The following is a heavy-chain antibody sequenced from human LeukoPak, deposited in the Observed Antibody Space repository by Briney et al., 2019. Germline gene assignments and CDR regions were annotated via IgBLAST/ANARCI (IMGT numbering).Heavy chain of an antibody. CDR2: INPSGGST. CDR1: GYTFTSYY. D-gene: IGHD2-15*01. CDR3: ARGLLTWGDRLYCSGGSCEGFVY. V-gene: IGHV1-46*01. J-gene: IGHJ4*02. Sequence: ASVKVSCKASGYTFTSYYMHWVRQAPGQGLEWMGIINPSGGSTSYAQKFQGRVTMTRDMSTSTVYMELSSLRSEDTAVYYCARGLLTWGDRLYCSGGSCEGFVYWGQGTLVTVSS.